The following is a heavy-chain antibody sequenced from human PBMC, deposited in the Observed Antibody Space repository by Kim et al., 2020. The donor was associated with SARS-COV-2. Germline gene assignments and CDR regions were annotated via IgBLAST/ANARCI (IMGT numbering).Heavy chain of an antibody. CDR2: IYYSGST. V-gene: IGHV4-59*08. J-gene: IGHJ6*02. CDR1: GGSISSYY. Sequence: SETLSLTCTVSGGSISSYYWSWTRQPPGKGLEWIGYIYYSGSTNYNPSLKSRVTISVDTSKNQFSLKLSSVTAADTAVYYCARHFHYYDSSGYYYYYGMDVWGQGTTVTVSS. CDR3: ARHFHYYDSSGYYYYYGMDV. D-gene: IGHD3-22*01.